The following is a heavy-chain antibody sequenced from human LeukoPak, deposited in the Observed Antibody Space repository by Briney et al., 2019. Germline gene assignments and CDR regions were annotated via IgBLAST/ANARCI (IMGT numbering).Heavy chain of an antibody. CDR1: GFTFSDYY. D-gene: IGHD1-26*01. CDR2: ISSSGSTI. J-gene: IGHJ6*02. CDR3: ARVRRDQGASYYYYGMDV. V-gene: IGHV3-11*01. Sequence: GGSLRLSCAASGFTFSDYYMSWIRQAPGKGLEWVSYISSSGSTIYYADSVKGRFTISRDNAKNSLYLQMKSLRTEDTAVYYCARVRRDQGASYYYYGMDVWGQGTTVTVSS.